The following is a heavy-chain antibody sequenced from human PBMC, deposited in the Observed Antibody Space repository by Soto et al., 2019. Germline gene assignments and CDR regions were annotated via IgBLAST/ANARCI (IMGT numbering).Heavy chain of an antibody. D-gene: IGHD3-3*01. CDR3: AKDSSITIFGVVITGIDY. Sequence: GGSLRLSCAASGFTFSSYAMSWVRQAPGKGLEWVSAISGSGGSTYYADSVKGRFTISRDNSKNTLYLQMNSLRAEDTAIYYCAKDSSITIFGVVITGIDYWGQGTLVTVSS. CDR1: GFTFSSYA. CDR2: ISGSGGST. V-gene: IGHV3-23*01. J-gene: IGHJ4*02.